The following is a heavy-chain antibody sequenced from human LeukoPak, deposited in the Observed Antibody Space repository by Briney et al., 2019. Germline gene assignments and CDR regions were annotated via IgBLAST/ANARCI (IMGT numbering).Heavy chain of an antibody. J-gene: IGHJ5*02. CDR2: FDPEDGET. CDR3: ATYRYYYDSSGYYQTGFHP. CDR1: GYTLTELS. V-gene: IGHV1-24*01. D-gene: IGHD3-22*01. Sequence: ASVKVSCKVSGYTLTELSMHWVRQAPGKGLEWMGGFDPEDGETIYAQKFQGRVTMTEDTSTDTAYMELSSLRSEDTAVYYCATYRYYYDSSGYYQTGFHPWGQGTLVTVSS.